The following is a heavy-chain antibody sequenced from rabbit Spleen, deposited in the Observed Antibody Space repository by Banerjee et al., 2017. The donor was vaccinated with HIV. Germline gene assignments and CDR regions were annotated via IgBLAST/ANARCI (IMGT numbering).Heavy chain of an antibody. CDR2: IDAGSSGNT. CDR3: VRDLGYDDYSEKGYFNL. V-gene: IGHV1S45*01. D-gene: IGHD2-1*01. J-gene: IGHJ4*01. Sequence: EQLEESGGGLVKPEGSLTLTCKASGVSFSSTYYMCWVRQAPGKGLEWIACIDAGSSGNTYYASWAKGRFTISKTSSTTVTLQMTSLTAADTATYFCVRDLGYDDYSEKGYFNLWGQGTLVTVS. CDR1: GVSFSSTYY.